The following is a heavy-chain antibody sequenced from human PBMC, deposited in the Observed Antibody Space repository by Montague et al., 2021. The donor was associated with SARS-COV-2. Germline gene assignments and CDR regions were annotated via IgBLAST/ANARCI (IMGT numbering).Heavy chain of an antibody. J-gene: IGHJ4*02. Sequence: PALVKPTQTLTLTCSFPGFSRRTSGVGVGWIRQPPGKALEWLAVSYWDDDKRYSPSLKSRLTITKDTSKNQVVLTMTNMDPVDTATYYCVHSYADYLFDYWGQGTLVSVSS. CDR3: VHSYADYLFDY. CDR2: SYWDDDK. D-gene: IGHD4-17*01. V-gene: IGHV2-5*02. CDR1: GFSRRTSGVG.